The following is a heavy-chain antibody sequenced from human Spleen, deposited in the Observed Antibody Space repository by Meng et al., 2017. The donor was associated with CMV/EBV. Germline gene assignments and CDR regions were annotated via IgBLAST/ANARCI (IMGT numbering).Heavy chain of an antibody. V-gene: IGHV3-74*01. CDR3: ARDQGDGMDV. CDR2: IISDETTT. J-gene: IGHJ6*02. Sequence: GGSLRLSCAASGLSFSTYWMHWVRQAPGKGLVWVSRIISDETTTIYADSVRGRFTISRDNAKNTLYLQMNSLRAEDTAVYYCARDQGDGMDVWGQGTTVTVSS. CDR1: GLSFSTYW.